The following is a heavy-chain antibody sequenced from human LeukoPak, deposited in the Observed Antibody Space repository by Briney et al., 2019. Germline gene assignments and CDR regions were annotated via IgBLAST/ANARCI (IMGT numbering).Heavy chain of an antibody. V-gene: IGHV4-4*02. CDR1: GGSISSSNW. Sequence: SGTLSLTCAVSGGSISSSNWWSWVRQPPGKGLEWIGEIYHSGSTNYNPSLKSRVTISVDKSKNQFSLKLSSVTAADTAVYYCARELGPYYYDSSGPYFDYWGQGTLVTVSS. CDR2: IYHSGST. D-gene: IGHD3-22*01. CDR3: ARELGPYYYDSSGPYFDY. J-gene: IGHJ4*02.